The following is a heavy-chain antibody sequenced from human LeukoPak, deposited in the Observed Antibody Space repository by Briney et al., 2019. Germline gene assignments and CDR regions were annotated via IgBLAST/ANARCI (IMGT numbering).Heavy chain of an antibody. Sequence: GGSLRLSCAASGFTFSSYWMSWIRQAPGKGLEGVANIKEDGTEKYYVDSVKGRFTISRDNAKISLYLQMNSLRAEDTAVYYCARLLAYGSGAEAFDYWGQGALVTVSS. CDR1: GFTFSSYW. J-gene: IGHJ4*02. CDR2: IKEDGTEK. V-gene: IGHV3-7*01. D-gene: IGHD3-10*01. CDR3: ARLLAYGSGAEAFDY.